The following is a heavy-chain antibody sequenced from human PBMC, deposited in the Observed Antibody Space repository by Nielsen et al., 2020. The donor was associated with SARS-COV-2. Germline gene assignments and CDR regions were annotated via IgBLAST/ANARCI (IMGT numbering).Heavy chain of an antibody. D-gene: IGHD1-7*01. CDR1: GFTFSRYA. J-gene: IGHJ6*02. Sequence: GGSLRLSCAASGFTFSRYAMHWVRQTPGKGLEWVAVISYDGNNNYYADSVKGRFTISRDNSKNLLYLQMNSLRGEDTAVYYCARGDQLNYDTDYYYHGVDVWGQGTMVTVSS. CDR3: ARGDQLNYDTDYYYHGVDV. V-gene: IGHV3-30-3*01. CDR2: ISYDGNNN.